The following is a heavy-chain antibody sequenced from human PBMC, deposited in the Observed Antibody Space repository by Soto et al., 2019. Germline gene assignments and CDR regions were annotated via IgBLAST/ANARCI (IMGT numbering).Heavy chain of an antibody. J-gene: IGHJ5*02. CDR3: AKDMSQWLAPNP. CDR1: GFTISSYG. Sequence: AVGSLRLSCAASGFTISSYGMHWVRQAPGKGLEWVAVISYDGSKKYYADSVKGRFTISRDNSKNTLYLQMHSLRTEDTAVYSCAKDMSQWLAPNPWGLGTLVTVSS. V-gene: IGHV3-30*18. CDR2: ISYDGSKK. D-gene: IGHD6-19*01.